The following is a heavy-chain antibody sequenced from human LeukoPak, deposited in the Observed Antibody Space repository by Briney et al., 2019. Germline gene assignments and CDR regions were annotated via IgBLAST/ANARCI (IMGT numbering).Heavy chain of an antibody. CDR1: GFTFSSYG. CDR2: ISGSGGST. J-gene: IGHJ4*02. V-gene: IGHV3-23*01. Sequence: SGGTLRLSCAASGFTFSSYGMSWVRQAPGKGLEWVSAISGSGGSTYYADSVKGRFTISRDNSKNTLYLQMNSLRAEDTAVYYCAKDVTMVRGAVDYWGQGTLVTVSS. CDR3: AKDVTMVRGAVDY. D-gene: IGHD3-10*01.